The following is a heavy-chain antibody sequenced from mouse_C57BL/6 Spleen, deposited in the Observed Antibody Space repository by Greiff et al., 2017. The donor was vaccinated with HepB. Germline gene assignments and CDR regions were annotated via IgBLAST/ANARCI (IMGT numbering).Heavy chain of an antibody. CDR3: ARHGAYYGSSLYYAMDY. J-gene: IGHJ4*01. CDR1: GYSFTGYY. V-gene: IGHV1-43*01. D-gene: IGHD1-1*01. CDR2: INPSTGGT. Sequence: VQLKESGPELVKPGASVKISCKASGYSFTGYYMHWVKQSSEKSLEWIGEINPSTGGTSYNQKFKGKATLTVDKSSSTAYMQLKSLTSEDSAVYYCARHGAYYGSSLYYAMDYWGQGTSVTVSS.